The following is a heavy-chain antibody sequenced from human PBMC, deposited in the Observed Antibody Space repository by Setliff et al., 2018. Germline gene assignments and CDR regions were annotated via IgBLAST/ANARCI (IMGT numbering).Heavy chain of an antibody. CDR3: ARSPANGGHDAFDI. Sequence: LRLSCAASGFTFSNYDMNWVRQAPGKGLEWVSYIKSSGSSIYYADSVKGRLTISRDNAWDSLYLQMNSLGAEDTAVYYCARSPANGGHDAFDIWGRGTMVTVSS. V-gene: IGHV3-48*03. J-gene: IGHJ3*02. CDR1: GFTFSNYD. D-gene: IGHD6-25*01. CDR2: IKSSGSSI.